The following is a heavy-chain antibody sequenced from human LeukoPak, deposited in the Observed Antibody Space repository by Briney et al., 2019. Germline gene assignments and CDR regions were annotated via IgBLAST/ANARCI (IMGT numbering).Heavy chain of an antibody. J-gene: IGHJ4*02. CDR1: GGTFSSYA. CDR2: IIPIFSTA. Sequence: SLKVSCKASGGTFSSYAISWVRQAPGQGLEWMGGIIPIFSTANYAQKFQGRVTITTDESTSTAYMELSRLRSDDTAVYFCARHSSRGHYYDFDFWGQGSLVTVSS. D-gene: IGHD3-22*01. V-gene: IGHV1-69*05. CDR3: ARHSSRGHYYDFDF.